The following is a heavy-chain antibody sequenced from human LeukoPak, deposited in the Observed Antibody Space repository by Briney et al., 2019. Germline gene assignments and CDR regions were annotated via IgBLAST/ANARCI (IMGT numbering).Heavy chain of an antibody. CDR3: ARHRSGGSQDDAFDI. J-gene: IGHJ3*02. CDR2: IKEDGSEK. Sequence: GGSLRLSCAASKFTFSKYWMSWVRQAPGKGLEWVADIKEDGSEKYYVDSVKGRFTISRQNAKSPLFLQMNSLRAEDTAVYYCARHRSGGSQDDAFDIWGQGTMVTVSS. CDR1: KFTFSKYW. V-gene: IGHV3-7*01. D-gene: IGHD2-15*01.